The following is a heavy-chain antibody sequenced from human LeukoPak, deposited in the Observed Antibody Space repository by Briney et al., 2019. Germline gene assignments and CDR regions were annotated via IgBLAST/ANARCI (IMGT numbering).Heavy chain of an antibody. CDR3: ARGQYLYDFWSGKVFDY. CDR1: GGSFSGYY. J-gene: IGHJ4*02. V-gene: IGHV4-34*01. Sequence: PSETLSLTCAVYGGSFSGYYWSWIRQPPGKGLEWIGEINHSGSTNYNPSLKSRVTISVDTSKNQFSLKLSSVTAADTAVYYCARGQYLYDFWSGKVFDYWGQGTLVTVSS. D-gene: IGHD3-3*01. CDR2: INHSGST.